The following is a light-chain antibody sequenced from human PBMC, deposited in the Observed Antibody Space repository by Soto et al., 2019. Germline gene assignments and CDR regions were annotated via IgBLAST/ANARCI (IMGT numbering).Light chain of an antibody. CDR1: SSNIGSNT. CDR2: RNN. Sequence: QSVLTQPRSASGTPGQRVTISCSGSSSNIGSNTVNWYQQLPGTAPKLLIYRNNQRPSGVPDRFSGSKSGTSASLAISGLQSEDEADYYCAAWDDSLNGYVFGTGTKVTVL. J-gene: IGLJ1*01. V-gene: IGLV1-44*01. CDR3: AAWDDSLNGYV.